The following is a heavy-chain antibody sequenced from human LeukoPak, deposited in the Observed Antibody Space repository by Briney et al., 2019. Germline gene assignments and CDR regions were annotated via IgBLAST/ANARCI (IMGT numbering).Heavy chain of an antibody. CDR2: ITGSGGNT. J-gene: IGHJ4*02. CDR1: GFRFSTSV. V-gene: IGHV3-23*01. Sequence: GGSVRLSCVASGFRFSTSVMSWVRQAPGKGLEWVLAITGSGGNTYYADSVKGRFTISRDNSKNTLYLEMNSLRADDTAVYFCAKGSRDSYPYYFDYWGQGTLVTVSS. D-gene: IGHD2-21*01. CDR3: AKGSRDSYPYYFDY.